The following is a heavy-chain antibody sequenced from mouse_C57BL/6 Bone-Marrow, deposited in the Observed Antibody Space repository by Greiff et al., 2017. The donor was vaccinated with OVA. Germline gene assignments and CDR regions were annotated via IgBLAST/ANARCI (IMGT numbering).Heavy chain of an antibody. D-gene: IGHD1-1*01. CDR1: GYTFTSYW. Sequence: QVQLQQPGAELVMPGSSVKLSCKASGYTFTSYWMHWVKQRPIQGLEWIGNIDPSDSETHYNQKFKDKATLTVDKSSSTAYMQLSSLTSEDSAVYYCARRYGSSYPFAYWGQGTLVTVSA. CDR2: IDPSDSET. J-gene: IGHJ3*01. CDR3: ARRYGSSYPFAY. V-gene: IGHV1-52*01.